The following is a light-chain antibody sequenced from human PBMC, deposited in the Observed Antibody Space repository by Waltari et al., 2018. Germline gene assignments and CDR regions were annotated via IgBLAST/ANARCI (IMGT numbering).Light chain of an antibody. Sequence: DIQMTQSPSSLSASVGDRVTITCPASEDIKNYLNWYQQKPGRAPILLIYDASSLETWVPRRFSAGGYGTDFTLTISSLQAEDIGTYFCHQSKSLPYTFGQGTKVEIK. CDR1: EDIKNY. J-gene: IGKJ2*01. V-gene: IGKV1-33*01. CDR3: HQSKSLPYT. CDR2: DAS.